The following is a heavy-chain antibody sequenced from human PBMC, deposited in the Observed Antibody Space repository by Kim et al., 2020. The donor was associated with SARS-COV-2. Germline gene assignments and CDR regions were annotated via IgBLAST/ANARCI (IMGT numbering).Heavy chain of an antibody. V-gene: IGHV1-69*13. CDR1: GGTFTSHA. CDR2: IIPIFATA. CDR3: ARGLDLVVVPEQMGFDAMDV. J-gene: IGHJ6*02. D-gene: IGHD2-2*01. Sequence: SVKVSCKASGGTFTSHAISWVRQAPGQGPEWMGKIIPIFATAKYAQKFQGRVTINADESTTTVYMELSGLTSEDTAKYYCARGLDLVVVPEQMGFDAMDVWGQGTTV.